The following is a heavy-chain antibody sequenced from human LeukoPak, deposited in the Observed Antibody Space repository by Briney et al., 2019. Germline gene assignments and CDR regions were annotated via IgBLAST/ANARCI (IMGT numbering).Heavy chain of an antibody. CDR3: AKSGARWSYFDY. J-gene: IGHJ4*02. CDR1: GFIFINYA. CDR2: IDNDGTNT. D-gene: IGHD3-3*01. Sequence: PGGYLRLSCAASGFIFINYAMNWVRQAPGKGLEWVSDIDNDGTNTYYTDSVKGRFTISRDNSKNTLYLQMNSLRAEDTALYYCAKSGARWSYFDYWGQGTLVTVSS. V-gene: IGHV3-23*03.